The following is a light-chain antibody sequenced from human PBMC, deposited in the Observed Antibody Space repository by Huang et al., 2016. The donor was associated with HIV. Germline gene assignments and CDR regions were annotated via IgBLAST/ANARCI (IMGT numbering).Light chain of an antibody. Sequence: EIVLTQSPATLSLSPGERATLSCRASQCVSSHLAWYQQKPGQAPRLLIYDASNRATGIPARFSGSGSGTDFTLTISSLEPEDFAVYYCQQRSNWPPNFGGGTKVEIK. V-gene: IGKV3-11*01. J-gene: IGKJ4*01. CDR2: DAS. CDR1: QCVSSH. CDR3: QQRSNWPPN.